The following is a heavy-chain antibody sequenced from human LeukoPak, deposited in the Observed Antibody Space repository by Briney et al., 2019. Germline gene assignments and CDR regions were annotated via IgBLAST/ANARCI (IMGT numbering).Heavy chain of an antibody. CDR1: GYTFTSYG. V-gene: IGHV1-18*01. D-gene: IGHD3-22*01. J-gene: IGHJ4*02. Sequence: GASVKVSCKASGYTFTSYGISWVRQAPGQGLEWMGWISAYNGNTNYAQKLQGRVTMTTDTSTSTAYMELRSLRSEDTAVYYCARVANVDSSNYYDSSGYGGKSPFDYWGQGTLVTVSS. CDR3: ARVANVDSSNYYDSSGYGGKSPFDY. CDR2: ISAYNGNT.